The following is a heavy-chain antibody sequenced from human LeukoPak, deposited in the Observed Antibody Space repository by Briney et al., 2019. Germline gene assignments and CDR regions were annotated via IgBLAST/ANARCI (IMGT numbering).Heavy chain of an antibody. Sequence: GGSLRLSCAASGFTFSNYWMSWVRQAPGKGLEWVSAISGSGGSTYCADSVKGRFTISRDNSKNTLYLQMNSLRAEDTAVYYCANHRSWELLDYWGQGTLVTVSS. V-gene: IGHV3-23*01. CDR1: GFTFSNYW. CDR2: ISGSGGST. J-gene: IGHJ4*02. CDR3: ANHRSWELLDY. D-gene: IGHD1-26*01.